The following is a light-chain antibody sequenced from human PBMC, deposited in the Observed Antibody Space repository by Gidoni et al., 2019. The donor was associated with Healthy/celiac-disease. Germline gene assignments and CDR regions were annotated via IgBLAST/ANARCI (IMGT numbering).Light chain of an antibody. CDR3: QSYDSSNHWV. CDR1: SGSIASND. J-gene: IGLJ3*02. V-gene: IGLV6-57*02. CDR2: EDN. Sequence: NFMLTQPHSGSESPGKTVTISCTGSSGSIASNDVQWYQHRPGSAPTTVLYEDNQRPYGVPDRFSGSIDISSNSASLTISGLKTEDEADYYCQSYDSSNHWVFGGGTKLTVL.